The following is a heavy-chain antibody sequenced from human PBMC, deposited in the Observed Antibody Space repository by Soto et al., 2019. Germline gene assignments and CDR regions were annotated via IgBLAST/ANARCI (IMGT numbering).Heavy chain of an antibody. J-gene: IGHJ4*02. CDR2: INHSGST. Sequence: QVQLQQWGAGLLKPSETLSLTCAVYGGSFSGYYWSWIRQPPGKGLEWIGEINHSGSTNYNPSLKSRVTISVDTSKNQFSLKLSSVTAADTAVYYCARVRGGATPFDYWGQGTLVTVSS. CDR3: ARVRGGATPFDY. CDR1: GGSFSGYY. V-gene: IGHV4-34*01. D-gene: IGHD1-26*01.